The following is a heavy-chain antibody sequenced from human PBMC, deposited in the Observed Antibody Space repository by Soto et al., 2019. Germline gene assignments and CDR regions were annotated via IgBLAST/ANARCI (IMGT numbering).Heavy chain of an antibody. J-gene: IGHJ2*01. CDR2: MNPNSGDT. CDR1: GYTFTSYD. D-gene: IGHD6-19*01. Sequence: QEQLVQSGAEVKKPGASVKVSCKASGYTFTSYDINWVRQVTGQGLEWMGWMNPNSGDTGYAQKFQGRVTITTNTSKTTFYLELSSLRSEDTAVYYCERGPDFLSNGQGYWYFDLWGRGTLVTVSS. V-gene: IGHV1-8*01. CDR3: ERGPDFLSNGQGYWYFDL.